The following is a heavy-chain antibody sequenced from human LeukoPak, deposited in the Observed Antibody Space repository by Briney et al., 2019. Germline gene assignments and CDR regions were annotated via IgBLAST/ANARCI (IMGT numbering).Heavy chain of an antibody. D-gene: IGHD5-24*01. CDR1: GFTFSSYA. V-gene: IGHV3-30*09. Sequence: GGSLRLSCAASGFTFSSYAMHWVRQAPGKGLEWVAVISYDGSNKYYADSVKGRFAISRDNSKNTLYLQMNSLRAEDTAVYYCARGSRWLQSFVDYWGQGTLVTVSS. CDR3: ARGSRWLQSFVDY. J-gene: IGHJ4*02. CDR2: ISYDGSNK.